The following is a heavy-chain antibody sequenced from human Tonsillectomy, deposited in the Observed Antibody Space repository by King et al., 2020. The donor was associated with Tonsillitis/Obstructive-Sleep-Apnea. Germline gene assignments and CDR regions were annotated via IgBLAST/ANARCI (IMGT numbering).Heavy chain of an antibody. J-gene: IGHJ4*02. D-gene: IGHD3-3*02. CDR3: ARGTKAFGY. Sequence: VQLQESGPGLVKPSETLSLTCTVSGGSISSYYWSWIRQPPGKGLEWIGYIYYSVSSNYNPSLKSRFTISVDTSKNQFSLKLSSVTAADTAVYYCARGTKAFGYWGQGTLVTVSS. CDR1: GGSISSYY. V-gene: IGHV4-59*01. CDR2: IYYSVSS.